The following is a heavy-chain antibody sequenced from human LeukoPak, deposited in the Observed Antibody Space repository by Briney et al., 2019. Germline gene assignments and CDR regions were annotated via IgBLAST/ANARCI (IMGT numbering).Heavy chain of an antibody. Sequence: PGRSLRLSCAAPGFTFSSYGMHWVRQAPGKGLEWVAVIWYDGSNKYYADSVKGRFTISRDNSKNTLYLQMNSLRAEDTAVYYCARELNTDYGFDYWGQGTLVTVSS. J-gene: IGHJ4*02. V-gene: IGHV3-30*19. CDR1: GFTFSSYG. CDR3: ARELNTDYGFDY. CDR2: IWYDGSNK. D-gene: IGHD4-17*01.